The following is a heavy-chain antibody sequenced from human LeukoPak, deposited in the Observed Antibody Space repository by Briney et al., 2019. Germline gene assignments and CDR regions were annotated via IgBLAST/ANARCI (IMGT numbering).Heavy chain of an antibody. CDR1: GFTFSNAW. CDR2: IKSRFDGGTT. CDR3: TTGNWGSFSY. V-gene: IGHV3-15*01. Sequence: GGSLRLSCAASGFTFSNAWMNWVRQAPGKGLEWVGRIKSRFDGGTTDYVAPVKGRFTISRDDSKHTLYLQVNSLRTEDTAVYYCTTGNWGSFSYWGQGTLVTVSS. J-gene: IGHJ4*02. D-gene: IGHD7-27*01.